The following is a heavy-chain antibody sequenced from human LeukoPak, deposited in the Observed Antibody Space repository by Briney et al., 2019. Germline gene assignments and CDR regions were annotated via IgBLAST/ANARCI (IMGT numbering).Heavy chain of an antibody. V-gene: IGHV4-59*01. Sequence: SETLSLTCTVSDDSITMYYWTWIRQPPGKGLEWIGYVDHTGSTKFNPSLDGRVSISRDTSNNFFSLRLRSVTAADTAVYFCARGRVSSSTWYSTYYYFFYMDFWGKGTTVTVSS. D-gene: IGHD4-11*01. CDR2: VDHTGST. J-gene: IGHJ6*03. CDR3: ARGRVSSSTWYSTYYYFFYMDF. CDR1: DDSITMYY.